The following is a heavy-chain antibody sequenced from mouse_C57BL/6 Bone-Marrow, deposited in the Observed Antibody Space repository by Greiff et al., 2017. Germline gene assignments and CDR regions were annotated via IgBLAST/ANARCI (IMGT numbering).Heavy chain of an antibody. V-gene: IGHV1-55*01. CDR3: ARHYDSNYWYFDV. Sequence: QVQLKQPGAELVKPGASVKMSCKASGYTFTSYWITWVKQRPGQGLAWIGDIYPGSGSTNYNEKFKGKATLTVETSSSTAYMQRSSLTSEDSAVYYCARHYDSNYWYFDVWGTETTVTVSS. J-gene: IGHJ1*03. CDR2: IYPGSGST. CDR1: GYTFTSYW. D-gene: IGHD1-1*01.